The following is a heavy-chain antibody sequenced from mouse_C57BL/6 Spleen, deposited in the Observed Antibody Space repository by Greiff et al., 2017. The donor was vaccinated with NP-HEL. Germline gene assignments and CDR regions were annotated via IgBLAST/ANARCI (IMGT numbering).Heavy chain of an antibody. CDR2: ISSGSSTI. J-gene: IGHJ4*01. Sequence: EVMLVESGGGLVKPGGSLTLSCAASGFTFSDYGMHWVRQAPEKGLEWVAYISSGSSTIYYAAPVKGRFTIYRDNAKNTLFLQMTRLRAENTAMYYCARRLRGYAMDYWGQGTSVTVSS. CDR1: GFTFSDYG. CDR3: ARRLRGYAMDY. V-gene: IGHV5-17*01.